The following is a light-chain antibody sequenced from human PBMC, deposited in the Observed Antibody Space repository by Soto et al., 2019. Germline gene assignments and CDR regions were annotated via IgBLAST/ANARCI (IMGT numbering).Light chain of an antibody. CDR3: CSYAGNYYV. CDR1: SGDVGSYNY. V-gene: IGLV2-11*01. Sequence: QSVLTQPRSMSGSPGQSVTISCTGTSGDVGSYNYVSWYQQHPGKAPKLMIYDVSKRPSGVPDRFSGSKSGNTASLTISGLQAEDEADYYCCSYAGNYYVFGTGTKVTVL. CDR2: DVS. J-gene: IGLJ1*01.